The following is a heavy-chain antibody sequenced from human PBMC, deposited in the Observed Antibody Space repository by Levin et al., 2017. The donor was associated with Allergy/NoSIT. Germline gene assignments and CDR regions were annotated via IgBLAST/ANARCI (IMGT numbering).Heavy chain of an antibody. CDR2: ISASGDST. D-gene: IGHD3-10*01. CDR3: AKDRG. Sequence: GESLKISCAASRFSFNNYVMIWVRQAPGKGLEWVSSISASGDSTYYADSVKGRFTISRDNSKNTLYLQMNTLRADDTAVYYCAKDRGWGHGTLVTVSS. CDR1: RFSFNNYV. J-gene: IGHJ4*01. V-gene: IGHV3-23*01.